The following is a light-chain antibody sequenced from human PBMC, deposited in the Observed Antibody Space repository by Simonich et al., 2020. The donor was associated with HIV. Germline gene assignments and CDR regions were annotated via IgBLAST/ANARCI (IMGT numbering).Light chain of an antibody. J-gene: IGLJ2*01. Sequence: QSALTQPASVSGSPGQSITISCTGTSSDVGGFTYVSWYQQHPGKAPKLMIYDVSRRPSGVSNRFSGSKSGNTASLTISGLQAEDEADYYCCSYAGSSTFVVFGGGTKVTVL. CDR1: SSDVGGFTY. CDR3: CSYAGSSTFVV. CDR2: DVS. V-gene: IGLV2-23*02.